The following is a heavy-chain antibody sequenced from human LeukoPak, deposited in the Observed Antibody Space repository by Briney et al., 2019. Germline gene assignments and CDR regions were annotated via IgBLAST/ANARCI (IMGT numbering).Heavy chain of an antibody. Sequence: GGSLRLSCAASGFTFSSYAMSWVRQAPGKGLEWVSAISGYGGSTYYADSLKGRFTISRHNSKNTLYLQMNSLRAEDTAVYYCAGTYYDFWSGSYYFDWWGEGSLVTVYS. V-gene: IGHV3-23*01. CDR3: AGTYYDFWSGSYYFDW. D-gene: IGHD3-3*01. CDR2: ISGYGGST. CDR1: GFTFSSYA. J-gene: IGHJ4*02.